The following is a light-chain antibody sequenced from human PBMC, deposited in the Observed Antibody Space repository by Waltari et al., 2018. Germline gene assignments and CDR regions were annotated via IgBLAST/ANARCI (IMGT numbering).Light chain of an antibody. CDR2: DVN. CDR1: SSDIGAYNF. CDR3: SSYTTGSTRYV. Sequence: QSALTQPASVSGSPGQSITISCTGTSSDIGAYNFVSWYQKLPGKAPKVMIYDVNNRPSGVSSRFSGSKSGNTASLTISGLQAEDEADYYCSSYTTGSTRYVFGSGTKVTVL. J-gene: IGLJ1*01. V-gene: IGLV2-14*03.